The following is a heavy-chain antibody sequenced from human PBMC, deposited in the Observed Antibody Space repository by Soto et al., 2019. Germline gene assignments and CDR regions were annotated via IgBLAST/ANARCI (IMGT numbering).Heavy chain of an antibody. Sequence: QVQVQESGPGLARPSEALSLTCTVSGGSISSRDSYWGWIRQPPGKGLEWIGSFHYSGSTFNNPSLKSRVTVSVDSSKNQLSLRVTSVTAADTAVYYCARGFGRSHFEYWGQGTLVTVSS. CDR1: GGSISSRDSY. J-gene: IGHJ4*02. CDR3: ARGFGRSHFEY. V-gene: IGHV4-39*01. CDR2: FHYSGST. D-gene: IGHD3-16*01.